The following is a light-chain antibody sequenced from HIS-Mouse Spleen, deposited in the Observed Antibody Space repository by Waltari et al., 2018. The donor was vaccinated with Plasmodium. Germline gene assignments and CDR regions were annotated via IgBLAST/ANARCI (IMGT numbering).Light chain of an antibody. CDR2: EGS. J-gene: IGLJ2*01. Sequence: QSALTQPASVSGSPGQSITISCTGTSSDVGSYNLVSWYQQHPGKAPKRMIYEGSKRPSGVSNRFSGSKSGNTASLTVSGLQAEDEADYYCSSYAGSNNLVFGGGTKLTVL. CDR1: SSDVGSYNL. V-gene: IGLV2-14*02. CDR3: SSYAGSNNLV.